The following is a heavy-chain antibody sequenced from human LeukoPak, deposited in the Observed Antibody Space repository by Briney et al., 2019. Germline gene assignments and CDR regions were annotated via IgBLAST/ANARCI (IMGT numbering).Heavy chain of an antibody. CDR2: IYYSGST. J-gene: IGHJ6*03. CDR1: AGSISSSSSY. D-gene: IGHD6-19*01. CDR3: ARVNPEAGTVNGYYYYYYMDV. Sequence: SETLSLTCTVSAGSISSSSSYWGWLRQPPARGLEWIGSIYYSGSTYYNPSLKSRVTISVDTSKNQFSLKLTSVTAADTAVYYCARVNPEAGTVNGYYYYYYMDVWGKGTTVTVSS. V-gene: IGHV4-39*07.